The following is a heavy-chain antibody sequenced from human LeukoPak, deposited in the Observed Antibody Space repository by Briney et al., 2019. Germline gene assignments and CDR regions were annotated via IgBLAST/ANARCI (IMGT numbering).Heavy chain of an antibody. CDR1: GGSFSGYY. Sequence: SETLSLTCAVYGGSFSGYYWSWIRQPPGKGLEWIGEINHSGSTNYNPSLKSRVTISVDTSKNQFSLKLSSVTAADTAVYYCATQLGVVPAALAWSQGTLVTVSS. V-gene: IGHV4-34*01. D-gene: IGHD2-2*01. CDR3: ATQLGVVPAALA. J-gene: IGHJ5*02. CDR2: INHSGST.